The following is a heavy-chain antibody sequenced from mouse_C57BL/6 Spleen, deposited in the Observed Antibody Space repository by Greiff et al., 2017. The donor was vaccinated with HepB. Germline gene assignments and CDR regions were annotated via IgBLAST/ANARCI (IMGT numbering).Heavy chain of an antibody. CDR2: IYWDDDK. J-gene: IGHJ4*01. CDR3: AREEVLYYYGSSYERAMDY. CDR1: GFSLSTSGMG. D-gene: IGHD1-1*01. Sequence: QVTLKVSGPGILQSSQTLSLTCSFSGFSLSTSGMGVSWIRQPSGKGLEWLAHIYWDDDKRYNPSLKSRLTISKDTSRNQVFLKITSVDTADTATYYCAREEVLYYYGSSYERAMDYWGQGTSVTVSS. V-gene: IGHV8-12*01.